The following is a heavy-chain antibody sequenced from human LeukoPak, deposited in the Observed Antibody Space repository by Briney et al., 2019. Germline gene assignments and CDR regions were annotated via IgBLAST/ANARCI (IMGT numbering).Heavy chain of an antibody. V-gene: IGHV3-74*01. Sequence: QLGGSMRLSCASSGITFSCYWMHWVRPAPPKGLVGGVRITTDGSTTYYADSVQGRLTIHRDNAKNSLYRQMNSLRAEDTAIYYCTRYANGNFDYWGGGTRVTVSS. D-gene: IGHD1-1*01. CDR1: GITFSCYW. J-gene: IGHJ4*02. CDR2: ITTDGSTT. CDR3: TRYANGNFDY.